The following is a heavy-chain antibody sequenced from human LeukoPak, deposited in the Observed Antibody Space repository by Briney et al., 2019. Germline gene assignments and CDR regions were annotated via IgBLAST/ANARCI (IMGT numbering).Heavy chain of an antibody. CDR1: GFTFDDYG. J-gene: IGHJ5*02. V-gene: IGHV3-20*04. Sequence: GGSLRLSCAASGFTFDDYGMSWVRQGPGKGLEWVSGINWNGGSTGYADSVKGRFTISRDNSKNTLYLQMNSLRAEDTAVYYCAKDHPDWFDPWGQGTLVTVSS. CDR2: INWNGGST. CDR3: AKDHPDWFDP.